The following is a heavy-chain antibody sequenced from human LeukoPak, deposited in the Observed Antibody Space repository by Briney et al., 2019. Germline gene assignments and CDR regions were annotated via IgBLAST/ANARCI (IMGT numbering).Heavy chain of an antibody. CDR2: IIPIFGTA. J-gene: IGHJ3*02. CDR1: GGTFSSYA. V-gene: IGHV1-69*05. D-gene: IGHD6-19*01. Sequence: SVKVSCKASGGTFSSYAISWVRQAPGQGLEWMGGIIPIFGTANYAQKFQGRVTITTDESTSTAYMELSSLRSEDTAVYYCARPGATRYDSSGWQDAFDIWGQGTMVTVSS. CDR3: ARPGATRYDSSGWQDAFDI.